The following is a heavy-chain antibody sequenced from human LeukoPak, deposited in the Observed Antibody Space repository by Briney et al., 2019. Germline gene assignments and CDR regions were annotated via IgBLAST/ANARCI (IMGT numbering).Heavy chain of an antibody. V-gene: IGHV4-34*01. CDR1: GGSFSGYY. J-gene: IGHJ4*02. D-gene: IGHD3-10*01. CDR3: ASSIIWFGEPLGPTPLRSYYHYFDY. CDR2: INHSGST. Sequence: PSETLSLTCAVYGGSFSGYYWSWIRQPPGKGLEWIGEINHSGSTNYNPSLKSRVTISVDTSKNQFSLKLSSVTAADTAVYYCASSIIWFGEPLGPTPLRSYYHYFDYWGQGTLVTVSS.